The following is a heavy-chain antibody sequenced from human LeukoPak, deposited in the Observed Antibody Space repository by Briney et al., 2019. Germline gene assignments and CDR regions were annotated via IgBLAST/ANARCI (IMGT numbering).Heavy chain of an antibody. Sequence: PGGSLRLSCAASGFTFSSYDMHWVRHATGKGLEWVSAIGTAGDTYYPGSVKGRFTISRENAKNSLYLQMNSLRAGDTAVYYCTRGKYYYDSSGYYDYWGQGTLVTVSS. V-gene: IGHV3-13*01. CDR3: TRGKYYYDSSGYYDY. J-gene: IGHJ4*02. CDR1: GFTFSSYD. D-gene: IGHD3-22*01. CDR2: IGTAGDT.